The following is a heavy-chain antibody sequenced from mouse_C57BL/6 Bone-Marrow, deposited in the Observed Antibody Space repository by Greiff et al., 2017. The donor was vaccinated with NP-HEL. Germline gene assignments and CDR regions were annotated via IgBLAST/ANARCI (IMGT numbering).Heavy chain of an antibody. V-gene: IGHV5-4*01. D-gene: IGHD1-1*02. CDR1: GFTFSSYA. CDR3: VREGGWCLVFAY. Sequence: EVKLMESGGGLVKPGGSLKLSCAASGFTFSSYAMSWVRQTPEKRLEWVATISDGGSYTYYPDNVKGRFTISRDNAKNNLYLQMSHLKSEDTAMYFCVREGGWCLVFAYWGQGTLVTVSA. J-gene: IGHJ3*01. CDR2: ISDGGSYT.